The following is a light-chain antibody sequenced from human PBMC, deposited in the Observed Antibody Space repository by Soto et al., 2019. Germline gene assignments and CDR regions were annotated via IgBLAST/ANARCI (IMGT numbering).Light chain of an antibody. CDR1: QSISIW. CDR3: QHWNDYSWT. Sequence: DIHMTQSPSTLSASVGDIVTITCRASQSISIWLAWYQQKPGKAPNLLIYKTSSLETGVPSRFSGSGSGTDFTLTISSLQPDDFATYYCQHWNDYSWTFGQGTKVEVK. CDR2: KTS. V-gene: IGKV1-5*03. J-gene: IGKJ1*01.